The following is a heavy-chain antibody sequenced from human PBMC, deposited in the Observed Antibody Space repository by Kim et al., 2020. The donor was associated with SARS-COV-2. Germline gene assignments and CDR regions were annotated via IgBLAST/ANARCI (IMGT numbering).Heavy chain of an antibody. D-gene: IGHD3-16*01. CDR2: ISYDGNNK. J-gene: IGHJ4*02. CDR3: AKDPPTRGEFDY. V-gene: IGHV3-30*18. CDR1: GFTFSSYG. Sequence: GGSLRLSCAASGFTFSSYGMHWVRQAPGKGLEWVAVISYDGNNKYYTVSVNGRFTISRDNSKNTLYLQMNSLRAEDTAVYYCAKDPPTRGEFDYWGQGTLVTVS.